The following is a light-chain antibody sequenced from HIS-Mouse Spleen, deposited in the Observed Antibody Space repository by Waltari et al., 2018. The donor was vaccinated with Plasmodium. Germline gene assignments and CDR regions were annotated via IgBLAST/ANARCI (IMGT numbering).Light chain of an antibody. CDR3: QQYNNWSFT. J-gene: IGKJ3*01. CDR1: QRVSSN. Sequence: EIVMTQSPATLSVAPGERATLSCRDRQRVSSNLAWYQQKPGQAPRLLIYGASTRATGIPARFSGSGSGTEFTLTISSLQSEDFAVYYCQQYNNWSFTFGPGTKVDIK. CDR2: GAS. V-gene: IGKV3-15*01.